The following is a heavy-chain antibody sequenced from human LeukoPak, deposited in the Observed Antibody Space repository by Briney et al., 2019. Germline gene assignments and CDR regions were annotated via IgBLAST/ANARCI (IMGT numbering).Heavy chain of an antibody. CDR1: GYTFTGYY. Sequence: ASVKVSCKASGYTFTGYYMHWVRQAPGQGLEWMGWINPNSGNTGYAQKFQGRVTITRNTSISTAYMELSSLRSEDTAVYYCASITGTTSAFDIWGQGTMVTVSS. J-gene: IGHJ3*02. V-gene: IGHV1-8*03. CDR3: ASITGTTSAFDI. D-gene: IGHD1-7*01. CDR2: INPNSGNT.